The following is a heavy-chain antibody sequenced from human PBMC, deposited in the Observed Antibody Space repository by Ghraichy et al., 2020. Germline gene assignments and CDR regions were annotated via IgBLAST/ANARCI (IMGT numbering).Heavy chain of an antibody. CDR2: INPNSGGT. D-gene: IGHD6-19*01. V-gene: IGHV1-2*04. Sequence: ASVKVSCKASGYTFTGYYMHWVRQAPGQGLEWMGWINPNSGGTNYAQKFQGWVTMTRDTSISTAYMELSRLRSDDTAVYYCARAFRYSSGWYFDYWGQGTLVTVSS. CDR1: GYTFTGYY. J-gene: IGHJ4*02. CDR3: ARAFRYSSGWYFDY.